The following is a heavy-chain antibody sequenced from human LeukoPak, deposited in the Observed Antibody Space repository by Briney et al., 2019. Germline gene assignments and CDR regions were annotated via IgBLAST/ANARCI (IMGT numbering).Heavy chain of an antibody. CDR1: GGSISSGDYY. CDR3: ARAHVAYFWFDP. CDR2: IYYSGST. D-gene: IGHD2/OR15-2a*01. V-gene: IGHV4-30-4*01. J-gene: IGHJ5*02. Sequence: PSQTLSLTCTVSGGSISSGDYYWSWIRQPPGKGLEWIGYIYYSGSTYYNPSLKSRVTMSVDTSKNQFSLKLSSVTAADTAVYYCARAHVAYFWFDPWGQGTLVTVSS.